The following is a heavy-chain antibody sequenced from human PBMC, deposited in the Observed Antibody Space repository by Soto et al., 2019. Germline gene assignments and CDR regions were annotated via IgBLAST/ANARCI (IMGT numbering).Heavy chain of an antibody. Sequence: SETLSLTCTVSGGSISSYYWSWIRQPAGKGLEWIGRIYTSGSTNYNPSLKSRVTMSVDTSKNQFSLKLSSVTAADTAVYYCARDRGYCSGGSCYAEPFDYWGQGTLVTVSS. J-gene: IGHJ4*02. CDR2: IYTSGST. CDR3: ARDRGYCSGGSCYAEPFDY. V-gene: IGHV4-4*07. CDR1: GGSISSYY. D-gene: IGHD2-15*01.